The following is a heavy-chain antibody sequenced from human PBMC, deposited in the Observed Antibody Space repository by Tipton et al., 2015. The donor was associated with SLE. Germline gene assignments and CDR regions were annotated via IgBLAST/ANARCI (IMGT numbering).Heavy chain of an antibody. CDR3: ARSEGYCSSFSCLTRRLYFDF. CDR1: GYSFTSYW. D-gene: IGHD2-2*01. V-gene: IGHV5-51*03. CDR2: IYPGDSDT. Sequence: QLVQSGAEVKKPGESLKISCKGSGYSFTSYWIVWVRQTPGKGLEWMGIIYPGDSDTTYSPSFQGQVTISADKSISTAYLQWSSLKASDTAMYYCARSEGYCSSFSCLTRRLYFDFWGRGTLVTVSS. J-gene: IGHJ4*02.